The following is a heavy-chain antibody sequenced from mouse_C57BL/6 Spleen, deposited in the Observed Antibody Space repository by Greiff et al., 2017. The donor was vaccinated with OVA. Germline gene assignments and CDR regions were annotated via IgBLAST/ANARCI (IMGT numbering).Heavy chain of an antibody. CDR2: IDPSDSET. D-gene: IGHD2-1*01. V-gene: IGHV1-52*01. CDR3: ARDYGNSYYFDY. CDR1: GYTFTSYW. J-gene: IGHJ2*01. Sequence: QVQLQQPGAELVRPGSSVKLSCKASGYTFTSYWMHWVKQRPIQGLDWIGNIDPSDSETHYNQKFKDKATLTVDKSSSTAYMQLSSLTSEDSAVYYCARDYGNSYYFDYWGQGTTLTVSS.